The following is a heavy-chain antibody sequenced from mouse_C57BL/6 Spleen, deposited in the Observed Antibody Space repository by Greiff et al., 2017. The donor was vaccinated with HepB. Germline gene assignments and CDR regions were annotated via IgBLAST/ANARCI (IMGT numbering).Heavy chain of an antibody. J-gene: IGHJ4*01. CDR2: IWSGGST. CDR3: ARNYDYDGGDYYAMDY. V-gene: IGHV2-2*01. D-gene: IGHD2-4*01. CDR1: GFSLTSYG. Sequence: QVQLKESGPGLVQPSPSLSITCTVSGFSLTSYGVHWVRQSPGKGLEWLGVIWSGGSTDYNAAFISRLSISKDNSKSQVFFKMNSLQADDTAIYYCARNYDYDGGDYYAMDYWGQGTSVTVSS.